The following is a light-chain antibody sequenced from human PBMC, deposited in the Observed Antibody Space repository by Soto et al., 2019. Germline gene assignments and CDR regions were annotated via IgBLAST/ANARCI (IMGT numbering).Light chain of an antibody. CDR3: QSYDNSLSGHVV. V-gene: IGLV1-40*01. CDR1: SSNIGAGYD. J-gene: IGLJ2*01. CDR2: GNS. Sequence: QYVLTQPPSVSGAPGQRVTISCTGSSSNIGAGYDVHWYQQLPGTAPKLLIYGNSNRPSGVPDRFSGSKSGTSASLAITGLQAEDEADYYGQSYDNSLSGHVVFGGGTKLTVL.